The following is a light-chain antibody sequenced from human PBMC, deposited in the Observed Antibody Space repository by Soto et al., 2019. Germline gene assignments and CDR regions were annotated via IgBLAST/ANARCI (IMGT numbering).Light chain of an antibody. Sequence: QSALTQPASVSGSPGQSITISFTGTSSDVGGYNYLSWYQQNPGKAPKVMIYEVSNRPSGVSNRFSGSKSGNTASLTISGLQAEDEADYYSSSYTTSGTPVFGGGTKVTVL. J-gene: IGLJ3*02. CDR3: SSYTTSGTPV. V-gene: IGLV2-14*01. CDR1: SSDVGGYNY. CDR2: EVS.